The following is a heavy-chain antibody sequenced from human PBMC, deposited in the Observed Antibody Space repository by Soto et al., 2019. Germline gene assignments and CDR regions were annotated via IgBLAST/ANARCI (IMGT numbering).Heavy chain of an antibody. D-gene: IGHD2-15*01. CDR2: INHSGST. CDR1: GGSFSGYY. V-gene: IGHV4-34*01. CDR3: ARLSGVAATHYYFDY. Sequence: SETLSLTCAVYGGSFSGYYWSWIRQPPGKGLEWIGEINHSGSTNYNPSLKSRVTISVDTSKNQFSLKLSSVTAADTAVYYCARLSGVAATHYYFDYWGQGTLVTVSS. J-gene: IGHJ4*02.